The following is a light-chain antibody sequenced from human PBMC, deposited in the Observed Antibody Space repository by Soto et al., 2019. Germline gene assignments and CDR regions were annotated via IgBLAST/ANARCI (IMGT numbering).Light chain of an antibody. CDR2: KDN. CDR1: NIGGKT. J-gene: IGLJ1*01. CDR3: QAVDSTVTYYV. V-gene: IGLV3-25*02. Sequence: SDELTQPPSVSVAPGQTATITCWGNNIGGKTVHWYQQKPGQAPVVVMYKDNERPSGIPERFSGSSSGTTVTLTINGVQADDEADYYCQAVDSTVTYYVYSTGKKVTVL.